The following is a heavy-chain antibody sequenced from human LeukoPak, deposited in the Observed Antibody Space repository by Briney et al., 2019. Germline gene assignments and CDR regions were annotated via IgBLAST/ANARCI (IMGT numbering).Heavy chain of an antibody. CDR2: IYYSGST. D-gene: IGHD4-23*01. CDR3: ARGEGGNFDFDY. V-gene: IGHV4-59*01. Sequence: NTSETLSLTCTVSGGSISSYYWSWIRQPPGKGLEWIGYIYYSGSTNYNPSLKSRVTISVDTSKNQFSLKLSFVTAADTAVYYCARGEGGNFDFDYWGQGTLVTVSS. J-gene: IGHJ4*02. CDR1: GGSISSYY.